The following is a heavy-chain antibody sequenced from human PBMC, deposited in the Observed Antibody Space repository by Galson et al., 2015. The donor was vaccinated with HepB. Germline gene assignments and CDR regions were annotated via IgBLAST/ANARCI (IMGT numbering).Heavy chain of an antibody. J-gene: IGHJ3*02. CDR1: GGSFSGYY. V-gene: IGHV4-34*01. D-gene: IGHD3-16*01. Sequence: ETLSLTCAVYGGSFSGYYWSWIRQPPGKGLEWIGEINHSGSTNYNPSLKSRVTISVDTSKNQFSLKLSSVTAADTAVYYCVHRLGAFDIWGQGTMVTVSS. CDR2: INHSGST. CDR3: VHRLGAFDI.